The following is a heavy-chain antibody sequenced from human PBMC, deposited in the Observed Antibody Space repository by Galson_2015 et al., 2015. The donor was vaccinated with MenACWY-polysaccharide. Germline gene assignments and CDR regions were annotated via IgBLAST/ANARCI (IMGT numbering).Heavy chain of an antibody. CDR2: VSASGAVT. D-gene: IGHD2/OR15-2a*01. J-gene: IGHJ6*02. CDR3: ARAYCDRITCYGMDV. Sequence: SLRLSCAASGFTFSSYTMSWVRQAPGKGLEWVSGVSASGAVTYYADSVKGRFTISRDNSKNTLYLQMNSLRAEDTAVFYCARAYCDRITCYGMDVWGQGTTVAVSS. CDR1: GFTFSSYT. V-gene: IGHV3-23*01.